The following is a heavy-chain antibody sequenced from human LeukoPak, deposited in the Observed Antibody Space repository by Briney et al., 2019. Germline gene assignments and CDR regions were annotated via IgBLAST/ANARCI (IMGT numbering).Heavy chain of an antibody. CDR1: GYTFTSYG. CDR3: ARDWYYYDSSGSHFPDY. Sequence: RASVKVSCKASGYTFTSYGISWVRQAPGQGLEWMGWISAYNGNTNYAQKLQGRVTMTTDTSTGTAYMELRSLRSDDTAVYYCARDWYYYDSSGSHFPDYWGQGTLVTVSS. D-gene: IGHD3-22*01. J-gene: IGHJ4*02. CDR2: ISAYNGNT. V-gene: IGHV1-18*01.